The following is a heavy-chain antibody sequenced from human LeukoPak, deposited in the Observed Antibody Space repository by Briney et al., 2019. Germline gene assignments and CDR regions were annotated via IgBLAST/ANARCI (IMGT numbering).Heavy chain of an antibody. V-gene: IGHV1-24*01. CDR1: GYTLTELP. Sequence: ASVKVSCKVSGYTLTELPMHWVRQAPGKGLEWMGGFDPEDGETIYAQKFQGRVAMTEDTSTDTAYMELRSLRSDDTAVYYCARDRRKGSYYFDYWGQGTLVTVSS. J-gene: IGHJ4*02. CDR2: FDPEDGET. CDR3: ARDRRKGSYYFDY.